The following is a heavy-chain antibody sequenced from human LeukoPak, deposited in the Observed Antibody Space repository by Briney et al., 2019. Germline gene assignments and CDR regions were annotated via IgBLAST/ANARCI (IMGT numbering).Heavy chain of an antibody. J-gene: IGHJ6*03. D-gene: IGHD3-10*01. CDR1: GYTFTGYY. V-gene: IGHV1-2*02. CDR2: INPNSGGT. CDR3: ASVTVRGVHRYMDV. Sequence: ASVKVSCKASGYTFTGYYMHWVRQAPGQGLEWMGWINPNSGGTNYAQKFQGRVTMTRDTSISTAYMELSRLRSDDTAVYYCASVTVRGVHRYMDVWGKGTTVTISS.